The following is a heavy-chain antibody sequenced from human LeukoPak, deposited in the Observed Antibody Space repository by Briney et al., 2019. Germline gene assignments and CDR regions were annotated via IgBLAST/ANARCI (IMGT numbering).Heavy chain of an antibody. Sequence: GASVKVSCKASGYTFTSYGISWVRQAPGQGLEWMGWISGYNGNTEYAQKFQDRVTVTTDTSTSTGYMELRSLRSDDTAVYYCGRESAGTVWGWGQGTLVTVSS. J-gene: IGHJ4*02. CDR3: GRESAGTVWG. CDR1: GYTFTSYG. CDR2: ISGYNGNT. V-gene: IGHV1-18*01. D-gene: IGHD1-1*01.